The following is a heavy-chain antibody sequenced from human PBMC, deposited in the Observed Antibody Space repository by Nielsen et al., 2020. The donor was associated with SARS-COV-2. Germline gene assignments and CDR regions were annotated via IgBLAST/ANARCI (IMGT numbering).Heavy chain of an antibody. V-gene: IGHV5-51*01. Sequence: GESLKISCKGSGYSFTSYWISWVRQMPGKGLEWMGIIYPGDSDTRYSPSFQGQVTISADKSISTAYLQWSSLKASDTAMYYCARSIGGYSYGFDYYYGMDVWGQGTTVTVSS. CDR3: ARSIGGYSYGFDYYYGMDV. J-gene: IGHJ6*02. CDR2: IYPGDSDT. CDR1: GYSFTSYW. D-gene: IGHD5-18*01.